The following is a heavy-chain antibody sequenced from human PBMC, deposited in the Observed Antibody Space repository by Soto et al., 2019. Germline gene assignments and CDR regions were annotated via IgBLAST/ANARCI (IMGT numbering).Heavy chain of an antibody. V-gene: IGHV3-23*01. CDR1: GFTFRSYA. CDR3: AKDRLRMWTDSSGYAIDY. Sequence: PVGSLRLSCAASGFTFRSYAMSWVRQAPGKGLEWVSAISGSGGSTYYADSVKGRFTISRDNSKNTLYLQMNSLRAEDTAVYYCAKDRLRMWTDSSGYAIDYWGQGTLVTVSS. J-gene: IGHJ4*02. CDR2: ISGSGGST. D-gene: IGHD3-22*01.